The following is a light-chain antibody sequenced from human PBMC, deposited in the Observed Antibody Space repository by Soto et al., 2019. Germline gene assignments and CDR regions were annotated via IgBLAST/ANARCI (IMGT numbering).Light chain of an antibody. CDR1: SSDIGGYNF. V-gene: IGLV2-14*03. CDR3: SSYTSADTVI. Sequence: QSALTQPASMSGSPGQSITISCTGTSSDIGGYNFVSWYQRHPGKGPKLLIFDVNFRPSGVSNRFSGSKSENTASRTISGLQPADEADYYCSSYTSADTVIFGGGTKLTVL. CDR2: DVN. J-gene: IGLJ2*01.